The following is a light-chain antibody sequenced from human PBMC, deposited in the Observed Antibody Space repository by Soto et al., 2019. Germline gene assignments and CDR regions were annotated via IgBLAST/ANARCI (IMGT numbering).Light chain of an antibody. J-gene: IGKJ5*01. CDR2: DAS. Sequence: EIVLTQSPATLSLSPGERATLSCRASQSVSSYLAWYQQKPGQAPRLLIYDASNRATGIPARFSGSGSGTAFTLTISRLEPEDFAFYYCHHRSHWPTFGQGTRLEIK. CDR3: HHRSHWPT. V-gene: IGKV3-11*01. CDR1: QSVSSY.